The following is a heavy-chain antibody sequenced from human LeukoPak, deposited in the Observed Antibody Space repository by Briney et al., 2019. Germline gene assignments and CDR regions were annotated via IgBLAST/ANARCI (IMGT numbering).Heavy chain of an antibody. Sequence: GGSLRLSCAASGFTFISYAMHWVRQAPGKGLEWVAVISYDGSNKYYADSVKGRFTISRDNSKNTLYLQMNSLRAEDTAVYYCAKAPRTAMVVDYWGQGTLVTVSS. J-gene: IGHJ4*02. CDR2: ISYDGSNK. CDR1: GFTFISYA. D-gene: IGHD5-18*01. V-gene: IGHV3-30*04. CDR3: AKAPRTAMVVDY.